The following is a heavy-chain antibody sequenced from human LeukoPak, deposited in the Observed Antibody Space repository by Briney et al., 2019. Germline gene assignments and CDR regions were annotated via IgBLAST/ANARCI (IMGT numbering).Heavy chain of an antibody. CDR2: INQDGSDV. CDR3: ARGPQDY. CDR1: RFTFSSYW. V-gene: IGHV3-7*01. J-gene: IGHJ4*02. Sequence: GGSLRLSCAASRFTFSSYWMNWVRQAPGKGLEWVANINQDGSDVYYADSVKGRFTISRDNAKSSLFLQMNSLRVDDTAIYYCARGPQDYWGQGTLVTVSS.